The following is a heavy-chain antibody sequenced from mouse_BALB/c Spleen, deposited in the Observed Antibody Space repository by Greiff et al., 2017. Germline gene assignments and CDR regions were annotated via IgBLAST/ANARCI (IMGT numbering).Heavy chain of an antibody. CDR2: IWAGGST. CDR3: ARGQYRYAGRFAY. Sequence: LQESGPGLVAPSQSLSITCTVSGFSLTGFGVHWFRQPPGKGLEWLGVIWAGGSTNYNSALMSRLSISKDNSKSQVFLKMNSLQTDDTAMYYCARGQYRYAGRFAYWGQGTLVTVSA. J-gene: IGHJ3*01. D-gene: IGHD2-14*01. CDR1: GFSLTGFG. V-gene: IGHV2-9*02.